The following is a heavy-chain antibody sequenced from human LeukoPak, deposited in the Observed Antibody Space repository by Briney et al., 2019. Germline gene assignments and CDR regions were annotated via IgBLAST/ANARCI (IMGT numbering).Heavy chain of an antibody. CDR2: ISGSGGSI. Sequence: PGGSLRLSCAASGFTFSRCAMSWVRQAPGKGLEWVSSISGSGGSIYYADSVKGRFTISRDNSKSTLYLQMNSLRAEDTAIYYCAKEAVAAAGPFDYWGQGTLVTVSS. CDR1: GFTFSRCA. CDR3: AKEAVAAAGPFDY. D-gene: IGHD6-13*01. J-gene: IGHJ4*02. V-gene: IGHV3-23*01.